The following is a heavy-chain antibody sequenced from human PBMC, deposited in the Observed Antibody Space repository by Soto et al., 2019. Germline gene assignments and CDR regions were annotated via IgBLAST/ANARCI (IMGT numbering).Heavy chain of an antibody. D-gene: IGHD3-3*01. J-gene: IGHJ4*02. V-gene: IGHV3-23*01. CDR3: AKDHRLGFWSGFLGY. CDR2: ISGSGGST. Sequence: GGSLILSCAASGFTFSSYAMSWVRQAPGKGLEWVSAISGSGGSTYYADSVKGRFTISRDNSKNTLYLQMNSLRAEDTAVYYCAKDHRLGFWSGFLGYWGQGALVTVSS. CDR1: GFTFSSYA.